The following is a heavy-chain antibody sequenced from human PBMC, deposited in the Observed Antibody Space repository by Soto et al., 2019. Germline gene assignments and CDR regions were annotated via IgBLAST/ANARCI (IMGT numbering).Heavy chain of an antibody. Sequence: QVQLVQSGAEVKKPGSSVKVSCKASGGTFSSYAISWVRQAPGQGLEWMGGIIPIFGTANYAQKFQGRVTITADESTSTAYMELSSLRSEDTAVYYCAREGCGGDYYSRVGAFDIWGQGTMVTVSS. D-gene: IGHD2-21*02. J-gene: IGHJ3*02. CDR1: GGTFSSYA. CDR3: AREGCGGDYYSRVGAFDI. CDR2: IIPIFGTA. V-gene: IGHV1-69*01.